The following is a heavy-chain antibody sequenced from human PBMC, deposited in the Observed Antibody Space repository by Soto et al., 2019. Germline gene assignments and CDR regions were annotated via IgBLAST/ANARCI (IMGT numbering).Heavy chain of an antibody. CDR3: ARHGGYQLLLYYFDY. Sequence: SETLSLTCTFSGCSISSYYWSWIRQPPGKGLEWIGYIYYSGSTNYNPSLKSRVTISVDTSKNQFSLKLSSVTAADTAVYYCARHGGYQLLLYYFDYWGQGTLVTVSS. J-gene: IGHJ4*02. CDR2: IYYSGST. CDR1: GCSISSYY. V-gene: IGHV4-59*08. D-gene: IGHD2-2*01.